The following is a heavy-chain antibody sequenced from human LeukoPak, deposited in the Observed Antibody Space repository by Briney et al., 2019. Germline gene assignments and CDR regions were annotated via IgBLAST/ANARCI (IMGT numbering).Heavy chain of an antibody. CDR1: GFTFSSYG. J-gene: IGHJ5*02. CDR2: ISGSGGNV. CDR3: ARDIRNYYDSGAYGWFDP. V-gene: IGHV3-23*01. Sequence: GGSLRLSCAASGFTFSSYGISWVRQAPGKGLEWVSSISGSGGNVYYAGSVRGRFTIYRDNSKNTVYLQMNSLRAEDRAIYYCARDIRNYYDSGAYGWFDPWGQGTLVPVSS. D-gene: IGHD3-10*01.